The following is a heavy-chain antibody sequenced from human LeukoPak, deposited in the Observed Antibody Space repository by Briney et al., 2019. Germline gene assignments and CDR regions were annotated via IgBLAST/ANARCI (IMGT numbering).Heavy chain of an antibody. CDR1: GGSISSYY. D-gene: IGHD2-15*01. CDR3: ARGYCSGGSCVDY. V-gene: IGHV4-59*01. Sequence: SETLSLTCTVSGGSISSYYWSWIRQPPGKGLEWIGYIYYSGSTNYNPSLKSRVTISVDTSKNQFSLKLSSVTAADTAVYYCARGYCSGGSCVDYWGQGTLVTVCS. J-gene: IGHJ4*02. CDR2: IYYSGST.